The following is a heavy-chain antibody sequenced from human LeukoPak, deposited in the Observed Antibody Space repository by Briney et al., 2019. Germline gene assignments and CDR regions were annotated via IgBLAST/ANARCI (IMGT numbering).Heavy chain of an antibody. CDR2: IIPIFGTA. V-gene: IGHV1-69*05. Sequence: SVKVSCKASGCTFSSYAISWVRQAPGQGREWMGGIIPIFGTANFALTFQGRVTLTTHESTATAYVELTGLRGGGTAGYYCGSSAASVRGVIYFDYWGQGTLVTVSS. CDR1: GCTFSSYA. D-gene: IGHD3-10*02. CDR3: GSSAASVRGVIYFDY. J-gene: IGHJ4*02.